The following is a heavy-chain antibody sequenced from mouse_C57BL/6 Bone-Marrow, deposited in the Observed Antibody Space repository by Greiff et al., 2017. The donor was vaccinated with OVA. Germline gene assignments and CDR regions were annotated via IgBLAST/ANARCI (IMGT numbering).Heavy chain of an antibody. J-gene: IGHJ2*01. Sequence: QVQLKQSGPELVKPGASVKISCKASGYAFSSSWMNWVKQRPGKGLEWIGRIYPGDGDTNYNGKFKGKATLTADKSSSTAYMQLSSLTSEDSAVYFCARWTTVGRDYFDYWGQGTTLTVSS. V-gene: IGHV1-82*01. CDR1: GYAFSSSW. CDR2: IYPGDGDT. D-gene: IGHD1-1*01. CDR3: ARWTTVGRDYFDY.